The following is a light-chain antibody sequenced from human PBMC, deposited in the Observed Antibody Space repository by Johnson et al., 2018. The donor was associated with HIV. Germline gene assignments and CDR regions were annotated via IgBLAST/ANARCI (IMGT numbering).Light chain of an antibody. CDR2: ENN. Sequence: QSVLTQPPSVSAAPGQDVIISCSGSTSNVGNNFVSWYQQFSGRAPKILIYENNKRPSGIPDRFSGSKSGTSALLGITGLQTGDEADYYCGTWDSSLSGYVFGIATKVTVL. V-gene: IGLV1-51*02. CDR1: TSNVGNNF. CDR3: GTWDSSLSGYV. J-gene: IGLJ1*01.